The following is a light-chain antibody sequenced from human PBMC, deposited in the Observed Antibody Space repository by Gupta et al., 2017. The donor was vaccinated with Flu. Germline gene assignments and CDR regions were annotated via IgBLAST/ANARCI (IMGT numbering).Light chain of an antibody. CDR2: DAS. CDR3: QQDDYGPHFT. Sequence: DIQMTQSPSSLSASVGDRVAITCQANEDISKYLNWYQQKPGKAPKLLIYDASYLETGVPSRFSGTGSGTDFTLTISSRQPEDIATYYCQQDDYGPHFTFGPGTKVDVK. V-gene: IGKV1-33*01. J-gene: IGKJ3*01. CDR1: EDISKY.